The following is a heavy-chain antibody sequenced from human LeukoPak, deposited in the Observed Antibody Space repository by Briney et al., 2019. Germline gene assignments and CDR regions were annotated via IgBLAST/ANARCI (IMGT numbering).Heavy chain of an antibody. V-gene: IGHV1-69*13. D-gene: IGHD3-22*01. CDR1: GGTFSSYA. CDR3: ASRNYYDSSGYYYHLYY. CDR2: IIPLFGTA. Sequence: SVKVSCKASGGTFSSYAISWVRQAPGQGLEWMGGIIPLFGTANYAQKFQGRVTITADESTSTAYMEMSSLRSEDTAVYYCASRNYYDSSGYYYHLYYWGQGTLVTVSS. J-gene: IGHJ4*02.